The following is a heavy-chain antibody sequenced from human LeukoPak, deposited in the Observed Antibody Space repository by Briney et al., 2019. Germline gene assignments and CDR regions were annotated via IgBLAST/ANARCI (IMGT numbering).Heavy chain of an antibody. V-gene: IGHV5-51*01. D-gene: IGHD2-2*01. CDR2: IYPGDSAT. J-gene: IGHJ4*02. CDR3: ARLDVVVPAARILDY. CDR1: VDSFTSYW. Sequence: GESLKISGKASVDSFTSYWSGGVRQMPGKDLKWMGIIYPGDSATTYSPSFQGPVTISPDKSTSTAYLQRSSLKASDNDMYYCARLDVVVPAARILDYWGQGTLVTASP.